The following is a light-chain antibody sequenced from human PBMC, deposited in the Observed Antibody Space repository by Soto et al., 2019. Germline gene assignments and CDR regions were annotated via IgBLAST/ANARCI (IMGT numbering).Light chain of an antibody. CDR1: SSDVGGYNY. J-gene: IGLJ1*01. Sequence: QSALTQPPSASGSPGQSVTISCTGTSSDVGGYNYVSWYQQHPGKAPKLMIYEVSKRPSGVPDRFSGSKSGNTASRTVSGLQAEDEADYYCSSYAGSNNGLYVFGTGTKLTVL. V-gene: IGLV2-8*01. CDR2: EVS. CDR3: SSYAGSNNGLYV.